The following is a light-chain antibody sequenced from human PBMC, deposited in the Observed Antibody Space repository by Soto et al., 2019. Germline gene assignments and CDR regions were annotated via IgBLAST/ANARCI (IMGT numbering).Light chain of an antibody. CDR3: QSYDSSLSALYV. CDR2: GNT. V-gene: IGLV1-40*01. CDR1: SSNIGAGYD. Sequence: QSVLTQPPSVSGAPGQRVTISCTGTSSNIGAGYDVHWYQHLPGAAPKLLIYGNTIRPSGVPDRFSGSKSGTSASLAITGLQAEDEADYYCQSYDSSLSALYVFGTGTKVTVL. J-gene: IGLJ1*01.